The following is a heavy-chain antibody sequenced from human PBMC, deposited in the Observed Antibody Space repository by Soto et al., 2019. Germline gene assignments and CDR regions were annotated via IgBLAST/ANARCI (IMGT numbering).Heavy chain of an antibody. J-gene: IGHJ6*02. Sequence: QVQLVQSGAEVKKPGASVKVSCKASGYTFTSYYMHWVRQAPGQGLEWMGIINPSGGSTSYAQKFQGRVTMARDTSTSTVYMELSSLRSEDTAVYYCARGGGGDSYDYYGMDVWGQGTTVAFSS. CDR3: ARGGGGDSYDYYGMDV. V-gene: IGHV1-46*01. CDR1: GYTFTSYY. D-gene: IGHD2-21*01. CDR2: INPSGGST.